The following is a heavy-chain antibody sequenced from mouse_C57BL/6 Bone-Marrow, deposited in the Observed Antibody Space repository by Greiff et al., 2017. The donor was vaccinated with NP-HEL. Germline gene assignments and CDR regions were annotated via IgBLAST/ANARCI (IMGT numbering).Heavy chain of an antibody. Sequence: QVQLQQPGTELVKPGASVKLSCKASGYTFPSYWMHWVKQRPGQGLEWIGNINPSNGGTNSNEKFKSKATRTVDKSSSTAYMQLSSLTSEDSAVYDCARSYYGSSHYFDYWGQGTTLTVSS. CDR1: GYTFPSYW. V-gene: IGHV1-53*01. CDR2: INPSNGGT. CDR3: ARSYYGSSHYFDY. J-gene: IGHJ2*01. D-gene: IGHD1-1*01.